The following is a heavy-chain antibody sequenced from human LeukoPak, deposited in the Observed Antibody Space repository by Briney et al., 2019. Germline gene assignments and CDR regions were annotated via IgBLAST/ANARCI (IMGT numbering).Heavy chain of an antibody. CDR2: IYYSGST. V-gene: IGHV4-39*01. CDR3: ATRGSSGWFPIDY. D-gene: IGHD6-19*01. CDR1: GGSISSSSYY. Sequence: SETLSLTCTVSGGSISSSSYYWGWIRQPPGKGLEWFGSIYYSGSTYYNPSLKSRVTISVDTSKNQFSLKLSSVTAADTAVYYCATRGSSGWFPIDYWGQGTLVTVSS. J-gene: IGHJ4*02.